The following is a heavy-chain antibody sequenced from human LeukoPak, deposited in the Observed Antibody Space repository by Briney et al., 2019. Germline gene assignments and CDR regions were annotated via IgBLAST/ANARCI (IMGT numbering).Heavy chain of an antibody. V-gene: IGHV1-2*02. CDR2: INPHSGGT. J-gene: IGHJ4*02. D-gene: IGHD2-2*01. CDR1: GYTFTAYS. CDR3: AKEGPYQLGDLDF. Sequence: ASVKVSCKASGYTFTAYSVLWVRQAPGQGLEWMGWINPHSGGTIYAQKFQGRVTMTRDTSISTAYMELSGLRSDDTAVYYCAKEGPYQLGDLDFWGQGTLVTVSS.